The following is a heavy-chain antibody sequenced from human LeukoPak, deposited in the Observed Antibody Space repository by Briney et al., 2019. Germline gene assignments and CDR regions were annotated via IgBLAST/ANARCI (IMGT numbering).Heavy chain of an antibody. D-gene: IGHD3-9*01. CDR1: GGSISSYY. CDR2: IYYSGNT. J-gene: IGHJ3*02. CDR3: AALSPPYDILTGYYTNGSDAFDI. V-gene: IGHV4-59*08. Sequence: SETLSLTCTVSGGSISSYYWNWIRQPPGKGLEWIGYIYYSGNTNYNPSLKSRVTISVGMSKKQFSLKLSSVTAADTAVYYCAALSPPYDILTGYYTNGSDAFDIWGQGTMVTVSS.